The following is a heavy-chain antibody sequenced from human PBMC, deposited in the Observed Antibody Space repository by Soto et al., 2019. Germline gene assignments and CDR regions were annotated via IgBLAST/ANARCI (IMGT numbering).Heavy chain of an antibody. V-gene: IGHV3-23*01. CDR2: ISGSGGST. CDR3: AKRGSGSQFDY. D-gene: IGHD1-26*01. Sequence: EAQLLESGGGLVQPGGSLRLSCAASGLTFSSYAMSWVRQAPGKGLEWVSVISGSGGSTYYADSVKGRFTISRDNSKNTLYLQMNSLRAEDTAVYYCAKRGSGSQFDYWGQGTLVTVSS. J-gene: IGHJ4*02. CDR1: GLTFSSYA.